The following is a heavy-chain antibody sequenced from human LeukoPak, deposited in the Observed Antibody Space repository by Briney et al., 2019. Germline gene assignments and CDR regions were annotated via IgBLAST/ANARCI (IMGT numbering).Heavy chain of an antibody. CDR2: IYTSGST. D-gene: IGHD6-19*01. CDR1: GGSISSGSYY. CDR3: ARDVKYSSGWYGYYFDY. Sequence: PSQTLSLTCTVSGGSISSGSYYWSWIRQPAGKGLEWIGRIYTSGSTNYNPSLKSRVTISVDTSKNQFSLKLSSVTAADTAVYYCARDVKYSSGWYGYYFDYWGQGTLVTVSS. J-gene: IGHJ4*02. V-gene: IGHV4-61*02.